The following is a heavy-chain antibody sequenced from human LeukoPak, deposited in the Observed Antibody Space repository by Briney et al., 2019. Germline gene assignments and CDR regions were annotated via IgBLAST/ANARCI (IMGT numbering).Heavy chain of an antibody. CDR3: ARSYGSGSSYGMDV. Sequence: SETLSLTCTVSGGSISSGGYYWSCIRQHPGKGLEWIGYIYYSGSTYYNPSLKSRVTISVDTSKNQFSLKLSSVTAADTAVYYCARSYGSGSSYGMDVWGKGTTVTVSS. CDR1: GGSISSGGYY. D-gene: IGHD3-10*01. CDR2: IYYSGST. J-gene: IGHJ6*04. V-gene: IGHV4-31*03.